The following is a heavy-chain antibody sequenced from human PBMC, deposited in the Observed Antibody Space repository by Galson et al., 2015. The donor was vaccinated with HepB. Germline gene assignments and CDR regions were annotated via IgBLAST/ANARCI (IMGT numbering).Heavy chain of an antibody. CDR3: ARDHIRRYCSSTSCPPDYYYYYGMDV. D-gene: IGHD2-2*01. J-gene: IGHJ6*02. CDR1: GYTFTSYG. V-gene: IGHV1-18*01. CDR2: ISAYNGNT. Sequence: SVKVSCKASGYTFTSYGISWVRQAPGQGLEWMGWISAYNGNTNYAQKLQGRVTMTTDTSTSTAYMELRSLRSDDTAVYYCARDHIRRYCSSTSCPPDYYYYYGMDVWGQGTTVTVSS.